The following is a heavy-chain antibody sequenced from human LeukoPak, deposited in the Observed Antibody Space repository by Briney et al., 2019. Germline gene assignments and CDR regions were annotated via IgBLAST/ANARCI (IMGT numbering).Heavy chain of an antibody. CDR1: GYTFTSYD. V-gene: IGHV1-8*01. CDR3: ARGAAVTTVLNYYYYYMDV. J-gene: IGHJ6*03. D-gene: IGHD4-11*01. CDR2: MNPNSGNT. Sequence: ASVKVSCKASGYTFTSYDINWVRQATGQGLEWMGWMNPNSGNTGYAQKFQGRVTMTRNTSISTAYMELSSLRSEDTAVYYCARGAAVTTVLNYYYYYMDVWGKGTTVTVSS.